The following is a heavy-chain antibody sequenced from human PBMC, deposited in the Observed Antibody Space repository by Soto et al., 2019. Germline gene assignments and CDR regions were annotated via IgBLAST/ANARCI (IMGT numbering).Heavy chain of an antibody. V-gene: IGHV4-31*03. J-gene: IGHJ5*02. D-gene: IGHD6-13*01. Sequence: SETLCLTCTVSGGSISSGGYYWSWIRQHPGKGLEWIGYIYYSGSTYYNPSLKSRVTISVDTSKNQFSLKLSSVTAADTAVYYCARVFSDSSSFFDPWGQGTLVTVSS. CDR2: IYYSGST. CDR1: GGSISSGGYY. CDR3: ARVFSDSSSFFDP.